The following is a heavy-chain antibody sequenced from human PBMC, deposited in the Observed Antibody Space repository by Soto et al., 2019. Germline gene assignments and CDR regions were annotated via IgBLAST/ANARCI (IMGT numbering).Heavy chain of an antibody. V-gene: IGHV3-66*01. CDR1: GFTVSSNY. J-gene: IGHJ4*02. D-gene: IGHD3-16*01. CDR3: ARDHGGVAWGY. Sequence: EVPLVESGGGLVQPGGSLRLSCAASGFTVSSNYMSWVRHAPGKGLEWVSVIYSGGSTYYADSVKGRFTISRDNSKNTLHLKMNSLRAEDAAVYYWARDHGGVAWGYWGQGTLVTVSS. CDR2: IYSGGST.